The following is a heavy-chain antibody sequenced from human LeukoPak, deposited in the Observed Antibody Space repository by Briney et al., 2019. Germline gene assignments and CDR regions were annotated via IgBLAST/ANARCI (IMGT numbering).Heavy chain of an antibody. Sequence: ASVKVSCKASGYTFTSYDINWVRQATGQGLEWMGWMNPNSGNTGYAQKFQGRVTMTRNTSISTAYMELSSLRSEDTAVYYCARDQVGAARPVSNWFDPWGQGTLVTVSS. D-gene: IGHD6-6*01. J-gene: IGHJ5*02. V-gene: IGHV1-8*01. CDR2: MNPNSGNT. CDR1: GYTFTSYD. CDR3: ARDQVGAARPVSNWFDP.